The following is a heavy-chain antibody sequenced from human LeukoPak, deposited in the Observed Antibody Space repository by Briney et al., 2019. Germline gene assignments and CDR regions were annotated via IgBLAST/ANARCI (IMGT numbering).Heavy chain of an antibody. Sequence: SVKVSCKASGYTVTGYYMHWVRQAPGRGLEWMGWINPNSGVTNYAQKFQGRVTMTRDTSISTAYMELSSLRSDDTAVYYCARDLFTLYGGNSGFHFDYWGQGALVTVSS. D-gene: IGHD4-23*01. CDR2: INPNSGVT. J-gene: IGHJ4*02. CDR1: GYTVTGYY. CDR3: ARDLFTLYGGNSGFHFDY. V-gene: IGHV1-2*02.